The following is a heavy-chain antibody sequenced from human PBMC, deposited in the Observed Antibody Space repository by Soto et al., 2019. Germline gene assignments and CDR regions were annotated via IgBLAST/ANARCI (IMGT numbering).Heavy chain of an antibody. Sequence: PSATLSLTCAVSGGSISSGGYSWSWIRQPPGKGLEWIGYIYHSGSTYYNPSLKSRVTISVDRSKNQFSLKLSSVTAADTAVYYCSRVPGPWGQGTLVTVSS. CDR2: IYHSGST. CDR1: GGSISSGGYS. J-gene: IGHJ5*02. V-gene: IGHV4-30-2*01. CDR3: SRVPGP.